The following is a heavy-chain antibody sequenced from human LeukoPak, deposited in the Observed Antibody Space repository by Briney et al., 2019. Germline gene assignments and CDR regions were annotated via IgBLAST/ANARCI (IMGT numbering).Heavy chain of an antibody. Sequence: SQTLSLTCTVSGGSISSGDYYWSWIRQHPGKGLEWIGCISYSGSTYYNPSLKSRVSISVDTSKNQFSLKLSFVTAADTAVYYCARAEQQLGNDAFHIWGQGTMVTVSS. CDR3: ARAEQQLGNDAFHI. CDR2: ISYSGST. D-gene: IGHD6-13*01. CDR1: GGSISSGDYY. V-gene: IGHV4-31*03. J-gene: IGHJ3*02.